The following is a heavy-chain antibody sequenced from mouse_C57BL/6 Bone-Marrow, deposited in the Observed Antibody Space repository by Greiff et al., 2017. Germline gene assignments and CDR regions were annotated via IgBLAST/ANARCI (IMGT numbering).Heavy chain of an antibody. CDR3: ARSVTTVAY. CDR2: IYPRSGNT. J-gene: IGHJ3*01. Sequence: VQVVESGAELARPGASVKLSCKASGYTFTSYGISWVKQRTGQGLEWIGEIYPRSGNTYYNEKFKGKATLTADKSSSTAYMELRSLTSEDSAVYFCARSVTTVAYWGQGTLVTVSA. V-gene: IGHV1-81*01. CDR1: GYTFTSYG. D-gene: IGHD1-1*01.